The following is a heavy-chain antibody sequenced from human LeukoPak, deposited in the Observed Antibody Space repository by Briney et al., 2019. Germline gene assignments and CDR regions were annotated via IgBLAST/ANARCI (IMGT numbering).Heavy chain of an antibody. CDR3: AREGSAARPMVN. CDR2: INPSGGST. V-gene: IGHV1-46*01. D-gene: IGHD6-6*01. J-gene: IGHJ4*02. Sequence: ASVKVSCKASGYTFTSYYMHWVRQAPGQGLEWMGIINPSGGSTSYAQKFQGRVTMTRDMSTSTVYMELSSLRSEDTAVYYCAREGSAARPMVNWGQGTLVTVSS. CDR1: GYTFTSYY.